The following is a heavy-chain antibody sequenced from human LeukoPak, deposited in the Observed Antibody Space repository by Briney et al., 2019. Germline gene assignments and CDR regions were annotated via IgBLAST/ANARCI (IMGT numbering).Heavy chain of an antibody. V-gene: IGHV3-30*04. D-gene: IGHD3-22*01. CDR3: ARELSRFTMIGNRLDGLDL. Sequence: PGGSLRLSCAASGFTFSSYAMHWVRQAPGQGLQWLSSLLYNGSDKKYADSVKGRFTISRDNSKNTLFLQMSSLRVEDTVVYYCARELSRFTMIGNRLDGLDLWGQGTMVTVTS. J-gene: IGHJ3*01. CDR1: GFTFSSYA. CDR2: LLYNGSDK.